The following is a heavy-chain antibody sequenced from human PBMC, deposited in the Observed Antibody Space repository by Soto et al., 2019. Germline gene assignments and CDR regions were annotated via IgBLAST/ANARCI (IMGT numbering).Heavy chain of an antibody. J-gene: IGHJ6*02. CDR2: IWYDGSNK. V-gene: IGHV3-33*01. CDR1: GFTFSSYG. D-gene: IGHD6-13*01. Sequence: QVQLVESGGGVVQPGRSLRLSCAASGFTFSSYGMHWVRQAPGKGLEWVAVIWYDGSNKYYADSVKGRFTISRDNSKNALYLQMNSLRAEDTAVYYCAREMAAAGGLYYYYGMDVWGQGTTVTVSS. CDR3: AREMAAAGGLYYYYGMDV.